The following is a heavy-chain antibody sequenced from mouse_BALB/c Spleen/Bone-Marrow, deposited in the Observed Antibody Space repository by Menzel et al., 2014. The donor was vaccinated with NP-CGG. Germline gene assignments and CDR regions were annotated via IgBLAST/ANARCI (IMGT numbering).Heavy chain of an antibody. J-gene: IGHJ4*01. CDR1: GYTFTDYN. V-gene: IGHV1S29*02. CDR3: AREGGYYDAMDY. CDR2: IYPYNGGT. D-gene: IGHD2-2*01. Sequence: VQLQQSGPELVKPWASVKISCKASGYTFTDYNMQWVKQSHGKSLEWIGYIYPYNGGTGYNQKFRSKATLTVDSSSSTAYMELRSLTSEDSAVYYCAREGGYYDAMDYWGQGTSVTVSS.